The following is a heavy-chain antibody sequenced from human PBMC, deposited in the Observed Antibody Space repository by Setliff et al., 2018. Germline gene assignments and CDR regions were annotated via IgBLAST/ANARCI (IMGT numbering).Heavy chain of an antibody. D-gene: IGHD3-22*01. J-gene: IGHJ4*02. CDR2: IDYSGTI. CDR1: GGSISSSSYY. CDR3: ARRETYYNFWSGYYDSSGYYGMAPYYFDY. V-gene: IGHV4-39*07. Sequence: PSETLSLTCIVSGGSISSSSYYWGWIRQPPGKGLEWIGSIDYSGTIYYNPSLKSRVTISVDTSKNQVSLKLSSVTAADTAVYYCARRETYYNFWSGYYDSSGYYGMAPYYFDYWGQGTLVTVSS.